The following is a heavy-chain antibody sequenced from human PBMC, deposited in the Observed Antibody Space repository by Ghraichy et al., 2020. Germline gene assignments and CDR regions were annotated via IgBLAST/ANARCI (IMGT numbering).Heavy chain of an antibody. V-gene: IGHV4-39*01. Sequence: SETLSLTCTVSGGSISSSSDYWGWIRQPPGKGLEWIGSIYYSGSIYYNPSLNSRVTISVDTSKNQFSLKLSSVTAADTAVYYCARLKDYPWYFDLWGRGTLVTVSS. CDR3: ARLKDYPWYFDL. J-gene: IGHJ2*01. CDR2: IYYSGSI. D-gene: IGHD4-11*01. CDR1: GGSISSSSDY.